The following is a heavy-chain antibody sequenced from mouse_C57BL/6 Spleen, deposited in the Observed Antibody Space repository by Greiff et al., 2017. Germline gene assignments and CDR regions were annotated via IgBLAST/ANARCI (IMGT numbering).Heavy chain of an antibody. D-gene: IGHD1-1*01. Sequence: VQLQQPGAELVKPGASVKLSCKASGYTFTSYWMHWVKQRPGQGLEWIGMIHPNSGSTNYNEKFKSKATLTVDKSSSTAYMQLSSLTSEDSAVYYCARITTVVKGYAMDYWGQGTSVTVSS. V-gene: IGHV1-64*01. CDR2: IHPNSGST. CDR3: ARITTVVKGYAMDY. CDR1: GYTFTSYW. J-gene: IGHJ4*01.